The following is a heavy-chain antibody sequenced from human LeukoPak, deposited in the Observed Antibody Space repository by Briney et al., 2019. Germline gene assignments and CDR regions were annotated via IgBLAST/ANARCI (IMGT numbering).Heavy chain of an antibody. CDR3: ARDPNGDYIGAFDM. V-gene: IGHV3-23*01. CDR1: GFTFSAYA. CDR2: IRGGGTSE. D-gene: IGHD4-17*01. J-gene: IGHJ3*02. Sequence: GGSLRLSCTATGFTFSAYAMMWVRQAPGKGPEWVSAIRGGGTSEFYADSVKGRFRISRDNSKDTLFLQMNSLRAEDTAVYYCARDPNGDYIGAFDMWGPGTMVTVSS.